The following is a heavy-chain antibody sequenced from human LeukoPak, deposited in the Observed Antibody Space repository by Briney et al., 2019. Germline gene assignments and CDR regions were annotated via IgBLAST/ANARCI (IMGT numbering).Heavy chain of an antibody. Sequence: PGGSLRLSCAASGFTFSSYAMSWVRQAPGKGLEWVSAISGSGGSTYYADSVKGRFTISRDNSKNTLYLQMNSLRAEDTAVYYCARDWAAAGSVDYWGQGTLVTVSS. V-gene: IGHV3-23*01. D-gene: IGHD6-13*01. CDR3: ARDWAAAGSVDY. CDR1: GFTFSSYA. CDR2: ISGSGGST. J-gene: IGHJ4*02.